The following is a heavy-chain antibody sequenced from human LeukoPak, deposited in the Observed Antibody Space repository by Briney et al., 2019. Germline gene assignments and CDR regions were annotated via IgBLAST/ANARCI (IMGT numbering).Heavy chain of an antibody. Sequence: GGSLRLSCAASGFTFSSYAMSWARQAPGKGLEWVSAISGSGATTYYADSVRGRFSISRDISKNTLYLQMNSLRVEDTAVYYCATSGSGWYRFDYWGQGTLVSVSS. CDR3: ATSGSGWYRFDY. V-gene: IGHV3-23*01. D-gene: IGHD6-19*01. CDR2: ISGSGATT. CDR1: GFTFSSYA. J-gene: IGHJ4*02.